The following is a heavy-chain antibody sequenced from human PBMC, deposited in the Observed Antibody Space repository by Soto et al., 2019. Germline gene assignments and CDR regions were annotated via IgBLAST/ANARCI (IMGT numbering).Heavy chain of an antibody. CDR3: ARGSSGDYAYYGMDV. J-gene: IGHJ6*02. D-gene: IGHD4-17*01. Sequence: QVQLVQSGAEVKKPGASVKVSCKASGYTFTSYGISWVRQDPGQGLEWMGWISAYNGNTNYAQKLQGTVTMTTDTSASTAYMELRSLRSDDTAVYYCARGSSGDYAYYGMDVWGQGTTVTVSS. V-gene: IGHV1-18*01. CDR1: GYTFTSYG. CDR2: ISAYNGNT.